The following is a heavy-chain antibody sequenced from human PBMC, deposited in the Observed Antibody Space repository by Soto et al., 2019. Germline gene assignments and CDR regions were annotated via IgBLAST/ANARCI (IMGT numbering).Heavy chain of an antibody. J-gene: IGHJ5*02. D-gene: IGHD6-19*01. CDR1: GGTFSSYA. Sequence: QVQLVQSGAEVKKPGSSVKVSCNASGGTFSSYAISWVRQAPGQGLEWMGGIIPIFGTANYAQKFQGRVTITADESTSTAYMELSSLRSEDTAVYYCARDRARLAVAHFIPSGNFDPWGQGTLVTVSS. CDR2: IIPIFGTA. CDR3: ARDRARLAVAHFIPSGNFDP. V-gene: IGHV1-69*01.